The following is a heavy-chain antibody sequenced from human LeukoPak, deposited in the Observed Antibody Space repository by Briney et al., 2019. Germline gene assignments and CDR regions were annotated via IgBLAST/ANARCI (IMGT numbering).Heavy chain of an antibody. J-gene: IGHJ6*03. CDR3: AKRGYSSPYYYMDV. D-gene: IGHD6-13*01. CDR2: IRYDGSND. CDR1: GFTFSSYG. Sequence: PGGSLRLSCAASGFTFSSYGMHWVRQASGKGLEGVAFIRYDGSNDYYADSVKGRFTISRDNSDNTLYLQMNSLRAEDTAVYYCAKRGYSSPYYYMDVWGRGTTVTVSS. V-gene: IGHV3-30*02.